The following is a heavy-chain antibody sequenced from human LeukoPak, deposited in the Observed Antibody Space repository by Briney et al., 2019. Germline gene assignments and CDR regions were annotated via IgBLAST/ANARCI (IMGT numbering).Heavy chain of an antibody. Sequence: SGTLSLTCTVSGGSISSYYWSWIRQPPGKGLEWIGYIYYSGSTNYNPSLKSRVTISVDTSKNQFSLKLSSVTAADTAVYYCGRAGSSDQSYYYYYGMDVWGQGTTVTVSS. CDR2: IYYSGST. D-gene: IGHD2-2*01. CDR1: GGSISSYY. J-gene: IGHJ6*02. V-gene: IGHV4-59*01. CDR3: GRAGSSDQSYYYYYGMDV.